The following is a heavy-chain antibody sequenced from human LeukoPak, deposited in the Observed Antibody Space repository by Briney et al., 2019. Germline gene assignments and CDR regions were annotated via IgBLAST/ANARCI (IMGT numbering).Heavy chain of an antibody. Sequence: GGSLRLSCAASGFTFSSYGMHWVRLAPGKGLEWVAFIRYDGSNKYYADSVKGRFTISRDNSKNTLYLQMNSLRAEDTAVYYCAKVDRVRGSIDYWGQGTLVTVSS. D-gene: IGHD3-16*01. V-gene: IGHV3-30*02. CDR3: AKVDRVRGSIDY. CDR1: GFTFSSYG. J-gene: IGHJ4*02. CDR2: IRYDGSNK.